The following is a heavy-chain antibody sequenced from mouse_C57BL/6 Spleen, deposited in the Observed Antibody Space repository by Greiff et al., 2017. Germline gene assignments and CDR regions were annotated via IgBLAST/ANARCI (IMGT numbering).Heavy chain of an antibody. Sequence: QVQLQQSGAELVRPGSSVKLSCKASGYTFTSYWMHWVKQRPIQGLEWIGNIDPSDSETHYNQQFKDKATLTVDKSSSTAYMQLSSLTSEDSAVYYCARDYYGNSYWYFDVWGTGTTVTVSS. V-gene: IGHV1-52*01. D-gene: IGHD2-1*01. CDR1: GYTFTSYW. CDR2: IDPSDSET. CDR3: ARDYYGNSYWYFDV. J-gene: IGHJ1*03.